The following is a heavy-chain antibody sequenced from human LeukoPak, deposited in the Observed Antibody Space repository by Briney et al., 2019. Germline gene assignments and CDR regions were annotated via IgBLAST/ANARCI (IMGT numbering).Heavy chain of an antibody. CDR1: GFSFSSYA. Sequence: PGESLRLSCSASGFSFSSYAMGWVRQAPGKGLEWVSSISGSGGRTYYADSVKGRFTISRDNSRNTLSLQMNSLRVEDTAVYFCAKGPYSDSSEWFQYWGQGTLVTVSS. J-gene: IGHJ1*01. D-gene: IGHD6-13*01. V-gene: IGHV3-23*01. CDR3: AKGPYSDSSEWFQY. CDR2: ISGSGGRT.